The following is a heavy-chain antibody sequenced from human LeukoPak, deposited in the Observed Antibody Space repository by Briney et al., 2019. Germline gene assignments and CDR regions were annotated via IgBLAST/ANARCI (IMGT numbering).Heavy chain of an antibody. J-gene: IGHJ4*02. Sequence: GGSLRLSCAASGFTFRNYAMYWVRQAPGKGLEWVANIKQDGSEKYYVDSVKGRFTISRDNAKNSLYLQVNSLRAEDTAVYYCARDEFGYYYGSGSYYDYWGQGTLVTVSS. CDR1: GFTFRNYA. CDR3: ARDEFGYYYGSGSYYDY. CDR2: IKQDGSEK. D-gene: IGHD3-10*01. V-gene: IGHV3-7*01.